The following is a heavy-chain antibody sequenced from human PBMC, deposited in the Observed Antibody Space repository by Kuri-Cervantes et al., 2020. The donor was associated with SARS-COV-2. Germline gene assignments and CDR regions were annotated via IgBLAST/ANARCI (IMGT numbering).Heavy chain of an antibody. CDR2: IIPIFGTA. J-gene: IGHJ6*02. D-gene: IGHD2-15*01. CDR3: ASSNTGYCSGGSCYSNYGMDV. V-gene: IGHV1-69*13. CDR1: GGTFSSYA. Sequence: SVKVSCKASGGTFSSYAISWVRQAPGQGLEWMGGIIPIFGTANYAQKFQGRVTITADESTSTAYMELSSLRSEDTAVYYCASSNTGYCSGGSCYSNYGMDVWGQGTTVTVSS.